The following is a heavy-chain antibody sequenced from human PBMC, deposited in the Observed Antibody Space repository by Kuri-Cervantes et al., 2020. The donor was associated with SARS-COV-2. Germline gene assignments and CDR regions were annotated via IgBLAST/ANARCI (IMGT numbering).Heavy chain of an antibody. V-gene: IGHV1-8*03. J-gene: IGHJ2*01. CDR2: INPNSGNT. Sequence: ASVKVSCKASGYTFAGYYTHWVRQAPGQGLEWMGWINPNSGNTGYAQKFQGRVTITRNTSISTAYMELSSLRSEDTAVYYCARAHAYDFWSGYSHWYFDLWGRGTLVTVSS. CDR1: GYTFAGYY. CDR3: ARAHAYDFWSGYSHWYFDL. D-gene: IGHD3-3*01.